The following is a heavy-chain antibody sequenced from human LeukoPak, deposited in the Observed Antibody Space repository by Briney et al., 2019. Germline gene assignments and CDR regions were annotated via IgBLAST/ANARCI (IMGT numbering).Heavy chain of an antibody. V-gene: IGHV4-30-2*01. CDR2: IYHSGST. Sequence: PSETLSLTCAVSGGSISSGGYSWSWIRQPPGKGLEWIGYIYHSGSTYYNPSLKSRVTISVDRSKNQFSLKLSSVTAADTAVYYCARAGGDYGGNSGFDYWGQGTLVTVSS. CDR3: ARAGGDYGGNSGFDY. CDR1: GGSISSGGYS. D-gene: IGHD4-23*01. J-gene: IGHJ4*02.